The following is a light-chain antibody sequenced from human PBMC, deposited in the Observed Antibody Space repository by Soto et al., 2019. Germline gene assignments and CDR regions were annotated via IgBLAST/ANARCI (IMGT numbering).Light chain of an antibody. J-gene: IGKJ4*01. V-gene: IGKV1-5*01. CDR3: QQYNSYS. CDR1: QSISSW. Sequence: DIQMTQSPSTLSASVGDRVTITCRASQSISSWLAWYQQKPGKAPKLLIYDASSLESGVPSRFSGSGSGTEFTLTISSQQPDDFATYYCQQYNSYSFGGGTKMDNK. CDR2: DAS.